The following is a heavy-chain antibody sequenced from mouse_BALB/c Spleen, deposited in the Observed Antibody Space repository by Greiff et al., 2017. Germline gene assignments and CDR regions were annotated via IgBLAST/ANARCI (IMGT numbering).Heavy chain of an antibody. CDR1: GFTFSDYG. CDR2: ISNLAYSI. J-gene: IGHJ2*01. CDR3: ARVGTTVVPSYYFDY. V-gene: IGHV5-15*02. Sequence: EVHLVESGGGLVQPGGSRKLSCAASGFTFSDYGMAWVRQAPGKGPEWVAFISNLAYSIYYADTVTGRFTISRENAKNTLYLEMSSLRSEDTAMYYCARVGTTVVPSYYFDYWGQGTTLTVSS. D-gene: IGHD1-1*01.